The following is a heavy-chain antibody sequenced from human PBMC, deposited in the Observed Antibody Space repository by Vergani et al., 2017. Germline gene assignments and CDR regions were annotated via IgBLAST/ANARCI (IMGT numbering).Heavy chain of an antibody. CDR1: GFTFSSYG. D-gene: IGHD3-22*01. J-gene: IGHJ4*02. CDR3: AKERVLAYYYDSSGYND. V-gene: IGHV3-30*18. CDR2: ISYDGSNK. Sequence: QVQLVESGGGVVQPGRSLRLSCAASGFTFSSYGMHWVRQAPGKGLEWVAVISYDGSNKYYADSVKGRFTISRGNSKNTLYLQMNSLRAEDTAVYYCAKERVLAYYYDSSGYNDWGQGTLVTVSS.